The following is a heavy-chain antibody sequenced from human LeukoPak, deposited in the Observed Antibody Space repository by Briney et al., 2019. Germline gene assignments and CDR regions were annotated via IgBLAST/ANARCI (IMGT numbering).Heavy chain of an antibody. V-gene: IGHV3-48*04. D-gene: IGHD3-10*01. CDR1: GFTFSSYS. CDR3: ASTYYGSGSYDYGMDV. J-gene: IGHJ6*02. CDR2: ISSSGSTI. Sequence: GGSLRLSCAASGFTFSSYSMNWVRQAPGKGLEWVSYISSSGSTIYYADSVKGRFTISRDNAKNSLYLQMNSLRAEDTAVYYCASTYYGSGSYDYGMDVWGQGTTVTVSS.